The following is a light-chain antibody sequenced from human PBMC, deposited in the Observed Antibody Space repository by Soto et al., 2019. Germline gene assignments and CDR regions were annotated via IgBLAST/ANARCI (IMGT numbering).Light chain of an antibody. CDR1: QSVSSAF. CDR3: QQYGDSPPT. Sequence: IVLTQSPGTLSLSPGERATLSCMASQSVSSAFFAWYQQKPGQPLRLPIYAAASRATGIPDRFSGSGSATDFTPTISRLEPEDFALFYCQQYGDSPPTFGRGTKVEIK. CDR2: AAA. J-gene: IGKJ2*01. V-gene: IGKV3-20*01.